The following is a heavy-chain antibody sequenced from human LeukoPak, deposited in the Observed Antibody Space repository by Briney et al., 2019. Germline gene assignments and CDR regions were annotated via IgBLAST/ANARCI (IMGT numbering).Heavy chain of an antibody. D-gene: IGHD3-22*01. J-gene: IGHJ4*02. V-gene: IGHV1-18*01. CDR2: ISAYNGNT. CDR3: ARAHYIRYYYDSSGYLVGFDY. CDR1: GYTFTSYG. Sequence: ASVKVSCKASGYTFTSYGISWVRQAPGQGLEWMGWISAYNGNTNYAQKLQGRVTMTTDTSTSTAYMELRSLRSDDTAVYYCARAHYIRYYYDSSGYLVGFDYWGQGTLATVSS.